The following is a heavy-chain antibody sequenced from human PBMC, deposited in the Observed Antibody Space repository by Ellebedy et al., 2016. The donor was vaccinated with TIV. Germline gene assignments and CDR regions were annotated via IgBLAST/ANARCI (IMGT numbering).Heavy chain of an antibody. D-gene: IGHD6-13*01. Sequence: ASVKVSXKASGYTFTGYYMHWVRQAPGQGLEWMGWINPNSGGTNYAQKFQGWVTMTRDTSISTAYMELSRLRSDDTAVYYCARGPPCIVAAAGYFDYWGQGTLVTVSS. CDR2: INPNSGGT. CDR1: GYTFTGYY. CDR3: ARGPPCIVAAAGYFDY. J-gene: IGHJ4*02. V-gene: IGHV1-2*04.